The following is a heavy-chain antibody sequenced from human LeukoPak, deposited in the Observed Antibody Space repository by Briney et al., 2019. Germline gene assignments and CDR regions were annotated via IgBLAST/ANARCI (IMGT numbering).Heavy chain of an antibody. CDR3: ASLYYGDYISYFDY. Sequence: SQILSLTCAVSGGSLNSGSYSWSWIRQPPGKGLEWIGFTHHTGSSSHNPSLKSRVTISLEAYNNQFSLRLSSVTAADTAVYYCASLYYGDYISYFDYWGQGIMVSVSS. J-gene: IGHJ4*02. V-gene: IGHV4-30-2*01. D-gene: IGHD4-17*01. CDR2: THHTGSS. CDR1: GGSLNSGSYS.